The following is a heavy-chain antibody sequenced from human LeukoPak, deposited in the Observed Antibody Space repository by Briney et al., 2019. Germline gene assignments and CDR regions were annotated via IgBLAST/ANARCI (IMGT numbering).Heavy chain of an antibody. D-gene: IGHD3-16*02. J-gene: IGHJ4*02. V-gene: IGHV3-30-3*01. CDR1: GFTFSSYA. Sequence: PGGSLRLSCAASGFTFSSYAMHWVRQAPGKGLEWVAVISYDGSNKYYADSVKGRFTISRDNSKNTLYLQMNSLRAEDTAVYYCARATITFGGVIVLDYWGQGTLVTVSS. CDR3: ARATITFGGVIVLDY. CDR2: ISYDGSNK.